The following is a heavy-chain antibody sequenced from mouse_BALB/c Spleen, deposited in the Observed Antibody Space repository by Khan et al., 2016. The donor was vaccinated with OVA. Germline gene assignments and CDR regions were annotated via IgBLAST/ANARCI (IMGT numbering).Heavy chain of an antibody. V-gene: IGHV1-9*01. J-gene: IGHJ2*01. CDR1: GYTFSSYW. Sequence: QVRLQQSGAELMKPGASVKVSCTATGYTFSSYWIEWVKQRPGHGLEWIGAILRGSGSTYYNEKFKGKATFTADTSSNTAYLHLSSLHSEDSASYYCARGYFFDYWGQGTTLTVSS. CDR2: ILRGSGST. CDR3: ARGYFFDY.